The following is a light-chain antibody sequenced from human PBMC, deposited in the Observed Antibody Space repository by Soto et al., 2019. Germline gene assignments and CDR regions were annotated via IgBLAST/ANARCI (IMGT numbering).Light chain of an antibody. J-gene: IGLJ1*01. CDR2: EVY. V-gene: IGLV2-8*01. CDR3: SSYAGTNSYV. CDR1: SSDVGGYNY. Sequence: ALTQPPSASGSPGQSVTISCTGTSSDVGGYNYVSWYQQHPGKAPKLIIYEVYKRPSGVPDRFSGSKSGNTAALTVSGLQAEDEADYYCSSYAGTNSYVFGTGTKVTVL.